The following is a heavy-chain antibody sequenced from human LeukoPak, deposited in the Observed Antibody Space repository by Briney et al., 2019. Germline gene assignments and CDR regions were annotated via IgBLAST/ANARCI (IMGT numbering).Heavy chain of an antibody. CDR1: GYIFSNYW. Sequence: GDSLKISCKGSGYIFSNYWIGWVRQMPGKGLEWMGIIYPGDSDARYSPSSEGQVTISVDKTISTAYLQWSSLKASDTATYYCTRHEARTRYYYYGMDVWGQGTTVTVSS. J-gene: IGHJ6*02. CDR3: TRHEARTRYYYYGMDV. D-gene: IGHD1-1*01. V-gene: IGHV5-51*01. CDR2: IYPGDSDA.